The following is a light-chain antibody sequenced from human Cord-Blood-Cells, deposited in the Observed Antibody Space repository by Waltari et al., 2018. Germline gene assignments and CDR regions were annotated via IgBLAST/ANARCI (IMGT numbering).Light chain of an antibody. CDR3: QSADSSGTVV. J-gene: IGLJ2*01. V-gene: IGLV3-25*03. CDR2: KDS. Sequence: SYELTQPPSVSASPGQTASITCSGDALPKQYAYWYQQKPGQAPVLVIYKDSERPSGIPERFSGSSSGTTVTLTISGVQAEDEADYYCQSADSSGTVVFGGGTKLTVL. CDR1: ALPKQY.